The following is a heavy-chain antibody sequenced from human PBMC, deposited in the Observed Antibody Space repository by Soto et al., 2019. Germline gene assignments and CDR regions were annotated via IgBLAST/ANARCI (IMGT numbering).Heavy chain of an antibody. J-gene: IGHJ4*02. CDR2: IKQDGSEK. CDR1: GFTLSSYW. CDR3: ARGTIVVVPAAMYYFDY. V-gene: IGHV3-7*05. D-gene: IGHD2-2*01. Sequence: PGGSLRLSCAASGFTLSSYWMSWVRQAPGKGLEWVANIKQDGSEKYYVDSVKGRFTISRDNAKNSLYLQMNSLRAEDTAVYYCARGTIVVVPAAMYYFDYWGQGTLVTVSS.